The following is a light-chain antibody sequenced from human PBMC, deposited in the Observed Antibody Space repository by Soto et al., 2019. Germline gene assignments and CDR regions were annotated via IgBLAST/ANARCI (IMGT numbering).Light chain of an antibody. CDR3: QHYTLCSAP. Sequence: RLTQSPSSLSASVGDTVTISCRASQDISTYLAWYQHKPGKAPTLLIFGASSLHNGVPPRFAGSGSGSEFTLTINRLQPDDFATYYCQHYTLCSAPVGQGTRV. CDR1: QDISTY. CDR2: GAS. V-gene: IGKV1-5*01. J-gene: IGKJ5*01.